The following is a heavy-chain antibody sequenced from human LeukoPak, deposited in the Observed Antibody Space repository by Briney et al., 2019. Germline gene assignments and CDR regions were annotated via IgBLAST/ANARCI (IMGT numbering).Heavy chain of an antibody. Sequence: GGSLRLTCAASGFTVSNNYMSWVRQAPGKGLEWVSVIYSGGHTYYADSVKDRFTISRDNPKNTLYLQMSSLRAEDTAVYYCARGTTVTSIGDYWGQGTLVTVSS. D-gene: IGHD4-17*01. CDR2: IYSGGHT. V-gene: IGHV3-53*01. CDR1: GFTVSNNY. CDR3: ARGTTVTSIGDY. J-gene: IGHJ4*02.